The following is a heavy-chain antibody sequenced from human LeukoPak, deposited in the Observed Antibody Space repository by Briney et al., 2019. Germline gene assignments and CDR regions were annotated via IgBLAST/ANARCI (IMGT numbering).Heavy chain of an antibody. CDR2: INHSGST. Sequence: SETLSLTCAVYGGSFSGYYWSWIRQPPGKELEWIGEINHSGSTNYNPSLKSRVTISVDTSKNQFSLKLSSVTAADTAVYYCATRSCSGCHWRWGQGTLVTVSS. D-gene: IGHD6-19*01. V-gene: IGHV4-34*01. CDR1: GGSFSGYY. CDR3: ATRSCSGCHWR. J-gene: IGHJ4*02.